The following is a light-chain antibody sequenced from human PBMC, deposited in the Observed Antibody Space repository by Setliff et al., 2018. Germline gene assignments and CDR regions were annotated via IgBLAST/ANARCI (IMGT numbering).Light chain of an antibody. CDR3: SSYARGNFV. Sequence: QSVLTQPPSASGTPGQRVTISCSGSSSNIGSNTVNWYQQLPGTAPKLLIYRNNQRPSGVPDRFSGSKSGTSASLAISGLQSEDEADYYCSSYARGNFVFGTGTKVTV. V-gene: IGLV1-44*01. CDR2: RNN. CDR1: SSNIGSNT. J-gene: IGLJ1*01.